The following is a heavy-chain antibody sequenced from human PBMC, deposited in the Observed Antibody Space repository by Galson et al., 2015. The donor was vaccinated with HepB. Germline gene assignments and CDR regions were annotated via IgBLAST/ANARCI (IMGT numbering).Heavy chain of an antibody. CDR3: ASGYWRGACDI. D-gene: IGHD2-21*01. CDR1: GFTFSDYH. V-gene: IGHV3-11*01. J-gene: IGHJ3*02. CDR2: ISSIGSTK. Sequence: SLRLSCAASGFTFSDYHMSWIRQAPGKGLEWVSYISSIGSTKYYADSVKGRFTISRDNAKNSLYLQMNSLRAEDTAVYYCASGYWRGACDIGGQGTMVTVSS.